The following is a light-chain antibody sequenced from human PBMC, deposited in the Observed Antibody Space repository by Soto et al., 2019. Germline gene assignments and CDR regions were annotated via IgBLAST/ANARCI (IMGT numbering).Light chain of an antibody. CDR1: SSDFGNYNL. CDR2: EVN. Sequence: QSALTQPASVSGSHGQSITISCTGTSSDFGNYNLVSWYQQHPGKVPKLILFEVNKRPSGVSGRFSGSKSGNTASLTISGLQAEDEADYYCCSFTSSNTQVFGTGTKLTVL. CDR3: CSFTSSNTQV. V-gene: IGLV2-23*02. J-gene: IGLJ1*01.